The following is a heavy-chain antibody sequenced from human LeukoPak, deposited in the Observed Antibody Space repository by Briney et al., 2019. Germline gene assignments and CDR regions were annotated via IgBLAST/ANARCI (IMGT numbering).Heavy chain of an antibody. CDR3: ATHPHNYGDYGIEFDY. Sequence: ASVKVSCKVSGYTLTELSMHWVRQAPGKGLEWMGGLDPEDGETIYAQKFQGRVTMTEDTSTDTAYMELSSLRSEDTAVYYCATHPHNYGDYGIEFDYWGQGTLVTVSS. D-gene: IGHD4-17*01. V-gene: IGHV1-24*01. CDR2: LDPEDGET. CDR1: GYTLTELS. J-gene: IGHJ4*02.